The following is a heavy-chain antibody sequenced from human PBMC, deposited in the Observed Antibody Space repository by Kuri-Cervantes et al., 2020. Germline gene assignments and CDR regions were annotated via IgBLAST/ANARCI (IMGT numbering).Heavy chain of an antibody. CDR3: TTYYYDSSGHFDY. CDR1: GFTFSDAW. V-gene: IGHV3-15*01. D-gene: IGHD3-22*01. J-gene: IGHJ4*02. CDR2: IKSKTDGGTT. Sequence: GGSLRLACAVSGFTFSDAWMSWVRQAPGKGLEWVGHIKSKTDGGTTDYAAPVKGRFTISRDDSKNTLYLQMNSLKTEDTAVYYCTTYYYDSSGHFDYWGQGTLVTVSS.